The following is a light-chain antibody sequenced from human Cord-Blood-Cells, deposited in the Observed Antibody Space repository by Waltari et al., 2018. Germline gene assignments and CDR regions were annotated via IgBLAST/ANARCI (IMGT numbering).Light chain of an antibody. V-gene: IGKV1-5*01. CDR2: DAS. CDR1: QSISSW. CDR3: QQYNSYSPERFT. J-gene: IGKJ3*01. Sequence: DIQMTQSPSTLSASVGDRVTITCRASQSISSWLAWYQQKPGKAPKLLIYDASSVESGVPSRFVGSGSGTEFTLTISSLQPDDFATYYCQQYNSYSPERFTFGPGTKVDIK.